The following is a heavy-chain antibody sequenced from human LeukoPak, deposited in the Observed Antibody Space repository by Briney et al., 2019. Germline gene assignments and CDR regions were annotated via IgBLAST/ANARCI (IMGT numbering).Heavy chain of an antibody. CDR2: VKSRDVGATT. J-gene: IGHJ4*02. CDR3: AKDLAQGYFGS. V-gene: IGHV3-15*01. CDR1: GFTFSHVW. D-gene: IGHD2/OR15-2a*01. Sequence: GGSLRLSCAASGFTFSHVWMSWVRQAPGKGLEWVGRVKSRDVGATTDYAAPVQGRFTISRDDSKNSVYLQMESLKTEDTAVYYCAKDLAQGYFGSWGQGTLVTVSS.